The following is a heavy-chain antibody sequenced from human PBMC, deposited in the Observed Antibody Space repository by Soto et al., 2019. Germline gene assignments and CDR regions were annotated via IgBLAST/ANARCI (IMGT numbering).Heavy chain of an antibody. CDR3: ARGPFRPSAMDV. V-gene: IGHV1-69*10. Sequence: AASVKVSCKTSGDNFKKNVFTWVRQAPGQGLEWMGGTIPALGKTHYIEKFQGRVTITVDDATRTVYMEVRDLTSEHTPIYYCARGPFRPSAMDVWGQGTTVTVSS. J-gene: IGHJ6*02. CDR1: GDNFKKNV. D-gene: IGHD3-10*01. CDR2: TIPALGKT.